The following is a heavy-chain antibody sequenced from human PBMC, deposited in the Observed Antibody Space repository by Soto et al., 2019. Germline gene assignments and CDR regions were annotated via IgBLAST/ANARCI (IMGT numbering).Heavy chain of an antibody. V-gene: IGHV4-61*01. CDR3: ARDIRGYSRAFDY. Sequence: PSETLSLTCTVSGDSVSSDSYYWTWIRQPPGKGLEWIGHIYSSGSIKYNPSLKSRVTISLDTSNNQFSVELTSVTAADTAIYYCARDIRGYSRAFDYWGQGTLVTVSS. D-gene: IGHD5-18*01. CDR1: GDSVSSDSYY. J-gene: IGHJ4*02. CDR2: IYSSGSI.